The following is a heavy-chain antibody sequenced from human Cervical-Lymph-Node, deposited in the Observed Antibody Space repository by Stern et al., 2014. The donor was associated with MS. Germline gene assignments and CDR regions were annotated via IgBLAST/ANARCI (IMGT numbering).Heavy chain of an antibody. CDR2: IYYSGST. V-gene: IGHV4-59*01. J-gene: IGHJ5*02. D-gene: IGHD6-19*01. Sequence: QVQLQESGPGLVKPSETLSLTCTVSGGSISSYYWSWIRQPPGKGLEWIGYIYYSGSTNYNPSLKSRVTISVDTSKNQFSLKLSSVTAADTAVYYCARDSPGGAVAVHWFDTWGQGTLVTVSS. CDR1: GGSISSYY. CDR3: ARDSPGGAVAVHWFDT.